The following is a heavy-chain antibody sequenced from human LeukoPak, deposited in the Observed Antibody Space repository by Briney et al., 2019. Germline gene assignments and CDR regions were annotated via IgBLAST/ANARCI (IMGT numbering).Heavy chain of an antibody. D-gene: IGHD4-23*01. CDR2: IYPGDSDT. CDR3: ARHRRTGYGANLDDSYGMDV. V-gene: IGHV5-51*01. J-gene: IGHJ6*02. CDR1: GYSFTNYW. Sequence: GESLKISCRGSGYSFTNYWIGWVRQMPGKGQEWMGIIYPGDSDTRYSPSFQGQVTISADKSISTAYLQWSSLKASDTAMYYCARHRRTGYGANLDDSYGMDVWGQGTTVTVSS.